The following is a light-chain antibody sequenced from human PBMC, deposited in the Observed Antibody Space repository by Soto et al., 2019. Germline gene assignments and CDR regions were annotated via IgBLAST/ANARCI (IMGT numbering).Light chain of an antibody. J-gene: IGLJ2*01. CDR2: EVS. V-gene: IGLV2-14*01. CDR1: SSDVGGYKY. CDR3: SSYTSSSTVV. Sequence: QSALTQPASVSGSPGQSITISCTGTSSDVGGYKYVSWYQQHPGKAPKLMIYEVSNRPSGVSNRFSDSKSGNTASLTISGLQAEDEADYYCSSYTSSSTVVFGGGTKLTVL.